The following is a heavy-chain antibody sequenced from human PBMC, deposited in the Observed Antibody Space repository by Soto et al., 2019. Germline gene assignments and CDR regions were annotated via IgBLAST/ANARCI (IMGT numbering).Heavy chain of an antibody. CDR3: SRDHGGGGLTLEY. Sequence: QVHLEESGGGVVKPGGSLRLSCTASGFIFSDYYMSWIRQAPGKGLEWVADISNSGRITHHADSVEGRFTISRDNAKDSLYLQMNRLRPEDSAIYYCSRDHGGGGLTLEYWGQGTLVTVSS. CDR2: ISNSGRIT. CDR1: GFIFSDYY. D-gene: IGHD3-16*01. J-gene: IGHJ4*02. V-gene: IGHV3-11*01.